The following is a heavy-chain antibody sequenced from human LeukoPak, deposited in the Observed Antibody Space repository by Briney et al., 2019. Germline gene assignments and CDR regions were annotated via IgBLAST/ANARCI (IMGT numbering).Heavy chain of an antibody. J-gene: IGHJ5*02. V-gene: IGHV4-38-2*02. CDR1: GYSISSGYY. Sequence: SETLSLTCTVSGYSISSGYYWGWIRQPPGKVLEWIRSIYHSGSTYYNPSLRSRVTISVDTSKNQFSLKLSSVTAADTAVYYWARVWGEAFDPWGQGTLVIVSS. CDR2: IYHSGST. CDR3: ARVWGEAFDP. D-gene: IGHD3-16*01.